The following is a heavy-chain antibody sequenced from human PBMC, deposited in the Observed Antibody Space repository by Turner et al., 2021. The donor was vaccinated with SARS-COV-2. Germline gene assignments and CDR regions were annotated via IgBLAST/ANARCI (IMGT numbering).Heavy chain of an antibody. CDR2: ISSRSSTI. CDR1: GFTFSRYS. Sequence: EVQLVESGGGWVQPGRSLRLPGAASGFTFSRYSMNWVRQAPGKGLEWVSYISSRSSTIYYAGSVKGRLTISRNNAKNTLYLQMNSLRAEETPVYYCASTSVVNYGMDVWGQGTTVTVSS. CDR3: ASTSVVNYGMDV. J-gene: IGHJ6*02. V-gene: IGHV3-48*01. D-gene: IGHD2-15*01.